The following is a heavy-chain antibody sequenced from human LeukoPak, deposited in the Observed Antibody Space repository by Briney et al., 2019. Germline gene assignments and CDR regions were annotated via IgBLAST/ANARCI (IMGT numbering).Heavy chain of an antibody. CDR3: ARARGSSSLPYNWFDP. CDR1: GGSISSSSYY. CDR2: IYYSGST. J-gene: IGHJ5*02. V-gene: IGHV4-39*07. Sequence: SETLSLTCTVSGGSISSSSYYWGWIRQPPGKGLEWIGSIYYSGSTYYNPSLKSRVTISVDTSKNQFSLKLSSVTAADTAVYYCARARGSSSLPYNWFDPWGQGTLVTVSS. D-gene: IGHD6-6*01.